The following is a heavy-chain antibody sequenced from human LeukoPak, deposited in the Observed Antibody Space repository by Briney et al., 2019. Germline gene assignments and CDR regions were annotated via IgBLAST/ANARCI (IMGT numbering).Heavy chain of an antibody. J-gene: IGHJ4*02. D-gene: IGHD2/OR15-2a*01. V-gene: IGHV3-15*01. Sequence: GGSLRLSCAASGFTFSNAWMSWVRQAPGKGLEWVGRIKSKTDGGTTDYAAPVKGRFTISRDDSKNTLYLQMSSLKTEDTAVYYCTTPLKNPPYFDYWGQGTLVTVSS. CDR1: GFTFSNAW. CDR3: TTPLKNPPYFDY. CDR2: IKSKTDGGTT.